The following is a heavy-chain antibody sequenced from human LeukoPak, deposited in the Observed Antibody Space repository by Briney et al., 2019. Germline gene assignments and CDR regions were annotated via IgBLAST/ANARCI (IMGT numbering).Heavy chain of an antibody. CDR2: ISGSGDAI. Sequence: GGSLRLSCVASGFTFNNHNMDWVRQAPGKGLEWISYISGSGDAIFYADSVKGRFTISRDNSKNTLYLQMNSLRAEDTAVYFCAREVARPNFFDYWGQGTLVTVSS. D-gene: IGHD6-6*01. CDR1: GFTFNNHN. V-gene: IGHV3-48*01. CDR3: AREVARPNFFDY. J-gene: IGHJ4*02.